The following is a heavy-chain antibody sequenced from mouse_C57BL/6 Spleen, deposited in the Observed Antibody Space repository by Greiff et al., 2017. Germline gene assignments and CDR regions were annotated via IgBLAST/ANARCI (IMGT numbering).Heavy chain of an antibody. Sequence: QVQLQQPGAELVMPGASVKLSCKASGYTFTSYWMHWVKQRPGQGLEWIGEIDPSDSYTNSNQKFKGKSTLTVDKSSSPAYMQRSSLTSEDSAVYYCARWGYDGSPDYWGQGTTLTVSS. D-gene: IGHD2-3*01. CDR2: IDPSDSYT. J-gene: IGHJ2*01. CDR1: GYTFTSYW. CDR3: ARWGYDGSPDY. V-gene: IGHV1-69*01.